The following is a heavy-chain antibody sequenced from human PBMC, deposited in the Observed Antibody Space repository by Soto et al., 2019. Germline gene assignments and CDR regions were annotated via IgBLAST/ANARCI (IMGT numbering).Heavy chain of an antibody. Sequence: AQTLSLPCHVSEETVTSPGSYLNWIRQRPDTGLEWIGYISSGGSPFYNPSLKSRVSISLDTSKNVISLALRSVTAADTAVYYCTLNHCAGGGCYDRDYWGRGTRVTGSS. CDR2: ISSGGSP. CDR1: EETVTSPGSY. J-gene: IGHJ1*01. V-gene: IGHV4-31*03. CDR3: TLNHCAGGGCYDRDY. D-gene: IGHD2-15*01.